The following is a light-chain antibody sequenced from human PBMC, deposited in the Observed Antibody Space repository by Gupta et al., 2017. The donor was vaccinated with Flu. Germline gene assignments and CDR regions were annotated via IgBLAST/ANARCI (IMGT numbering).Light chain of an antibody. Sequence: DIQMTQSPASLSASVGETVTLTCRASQSIGNSLNWYQQKPGKAPSLLIHAASGLQSGVPSRFNGSGSGTEFTLTINRLQPEDFATYYCQDTNSCLHTFGQGTKVEIK. CDR2: AAS. J-gene: IGKJ1*01. CDR3: QDTNSCLHT. V-gene: IGKV1-39*01. CDR1: QSIGNS.